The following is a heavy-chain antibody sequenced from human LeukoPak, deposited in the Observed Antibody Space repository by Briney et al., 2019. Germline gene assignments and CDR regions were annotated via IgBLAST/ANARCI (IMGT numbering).Heavy chain of an antibody. CDR3: ARRSGSSWSSFDY. J-gene: IGHJ4*02. D-gene: IGHD6-13*01. V-gene: IGHV3-23*01. Sequence: GGSLRLSCAASGFTFSSYSMNWVRQAPGKGLEWVSGISGFGGSTYYAPSVKGRLTISRDNFGNMLYLHLDSLRVEDTAIYYCARRSGSSWSSFDYWGQGALVTVSS. CDR2: ISGFGGST. CDR1: GFTFSSYS.